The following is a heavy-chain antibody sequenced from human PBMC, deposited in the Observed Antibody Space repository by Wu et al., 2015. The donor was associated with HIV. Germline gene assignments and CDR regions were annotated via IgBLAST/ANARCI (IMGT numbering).Heavy chain of an antibody. CDR2: INPKSGGI. V-gene: IGHV1-2*02. J-gene: IGHJ6*03. CDR3: ARDRSRLYFYMDV. Sequence: QVQLVQSGAEVKKPGSSVKVSCKASGGTFSSYAISWVRQAPGQGLEWMGWINPKSGGINYAQKFQGRVTMTRDTSISTAYMELSRLRSDDTAVYYCARDRSRLYFYMDVWGKGTTVTVSS. CDR1: GGTFSSYA. D-gene: IGHD3-16*01.